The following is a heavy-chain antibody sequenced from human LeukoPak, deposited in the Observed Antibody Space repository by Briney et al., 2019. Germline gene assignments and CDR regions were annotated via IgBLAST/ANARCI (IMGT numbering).Heavy chain of an antibody. Sequence: SETLSLTCTVSGGSISSYYWSWLRQPAGKGLEWIGRIYTSGSTNYNPPLKRRVTTSVDTSKNHFSLKLSSVTAADTAVYYCARDGAVSGLDYWGQGTLVTVSS. CDR3: ARDGAVSGLDY. CDR1: GGSISSYY. V-gene: IGHV4-4*07. J-gene: IGHJ4*02. CDR2: IYTSGST. D-gene: IGHD6-19*01.